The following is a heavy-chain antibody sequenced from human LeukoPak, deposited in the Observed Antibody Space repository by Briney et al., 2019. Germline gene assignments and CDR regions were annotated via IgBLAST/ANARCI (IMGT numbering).Heavy chain of an antibody. Sequence: ASVKVSCKASGYTLTGYYMYWVRQAPGQGLEWMGWINPNSGGTNYAQKFQGRVTMTRDTSISTAYMELSGLRSDDTAVYYCARAVAEAFDIWGQGKMVTVSS. CDR3: ARAVAEAFDI. CDR1: GYTLTGYY. V-gene: IGHV1-2*02. CDR2: INPNSGGT. J-gene: IGHJ3*02. D-gene: IGHD6-19*01.